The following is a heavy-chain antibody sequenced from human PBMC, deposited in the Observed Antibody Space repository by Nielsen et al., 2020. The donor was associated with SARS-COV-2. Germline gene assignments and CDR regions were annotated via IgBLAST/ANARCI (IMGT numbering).Heavy chain of an antibody. D-gene: IGHD6-13*01. J-gene: IGHJ4*02. V-gene: IGHV3-30*02. CDR1: GFTFSSYG. Sequence: GESLKISCAASGFTFSSYGMHWVRQAPGKGLEWVAVIWYDGSNKYYADSVKGRFTISRDNSKNTLYLQTNSLRAEDTAVYYCAKGRSSNHTYYFDYWGQGTLVTVSS. CDR3: AKGRSSNHTYYFDY. CDR2: IWYDGSNK.